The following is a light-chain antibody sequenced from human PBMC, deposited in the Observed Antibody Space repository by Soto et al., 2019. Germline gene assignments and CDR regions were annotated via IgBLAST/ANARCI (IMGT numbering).Light chain of an antibody. V-gene: IGLV1-40*01. J-gene: IGLJ2*01. CDR2: GNS. CDR3: QAYDSSLSGYVV. CDR1: SSNIGAGYD. Sequence: QSVLTQPPSVSGAPGQRVTISCTGSSSNIGAGYDVHWYQQLPGTAPKLLIYGNSNRPSGVPDRFSGSKSGTSASLAITGLQAEDEAEYYCQAYDSSLSGYVVFGGGTKRTVL.